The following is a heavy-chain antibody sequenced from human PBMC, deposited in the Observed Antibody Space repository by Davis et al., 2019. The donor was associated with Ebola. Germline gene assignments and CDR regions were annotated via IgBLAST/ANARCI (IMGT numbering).Heavy chain of an antibody. CDR3: ARAGNYYDSSGPVQY. D-gene: IGHD3-22*01. CDR1: GYTFTGYY. J-gene: IGHJ4*02. CDR2: INPNSGGT. Sequence: ASVKVSCKASGYTFTGYYMHWVRQAPGQGLEWMGWINPNSGGTNYAQKFQGRVTMTRDTSISTAYMELSRLRSDDTAVYYCARAGNYYDSSGPVQYWGQGTLVTVSS. V-gene: IGHV1-2*02.